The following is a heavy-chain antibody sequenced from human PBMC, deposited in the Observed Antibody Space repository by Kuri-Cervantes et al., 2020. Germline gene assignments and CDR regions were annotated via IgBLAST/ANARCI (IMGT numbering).Heavy chain of an antibody. CDR3: ARTVADFFRRGSPFDY. D-gene: IGHD6-19*01. V-gene: IGHV4-61*03. J-gene: IGHJ4*02. CDR1: GGSVSSGSYY. CDR2: INHSGST. Sequence: SETLSLTCTVSGGSVSSGSYYWSWIRQPPGKGLEWIGEINHSGSTNYNPALKSRVSISVDMSKNHFSLKVTSVTAADTAVYYCARTVADFFRRGSPFDYWGQGTLVTVSS.